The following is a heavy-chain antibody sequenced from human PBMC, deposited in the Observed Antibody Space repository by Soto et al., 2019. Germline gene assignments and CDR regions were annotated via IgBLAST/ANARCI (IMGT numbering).Heavy chain of an antibody. V-gene: IGHV4-34*01. Sequence: QVQLQQWGAGLLKPSETLSLTCAVYGGSFSGYYWSWIRQPPGKGLEWIGEINHSGSTNYNPSLKSRVTISVDTSKNQFSLKLSSVTAADTAVYYCARDRDITMVRGATGLLDPWGQGTLVTVSS. CDR3: ARDRDITMVRGATGLLDP. CDR2: INHSGST. D-gene: IGHD3-10*01. CDR1: GGSFSGYY. J-gene: IGHJ5*02.